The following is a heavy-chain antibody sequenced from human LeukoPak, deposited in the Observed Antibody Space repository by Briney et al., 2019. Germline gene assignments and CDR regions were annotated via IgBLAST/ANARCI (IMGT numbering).Heavy chain of an antibody. CDR2: IYPGDSDT. V-gene: IGHV5-51*01. J-gene: IGHJ4*02. D-gene: IGHD4-17*01. CDR1: GYSFTNYW. CDR3: ARHTKFDYGDYVPAYFDY. Sequence: GECLKISCKGSGYSFTNYWIGWVRQMPGKGLEWMGIIYPGDSDTRYSPSFQGQVTISSDKSISTAYLQWSSLKASDTAMYYCARHTKFDYGDYVPAYFDYWGQGTLVTVSS.